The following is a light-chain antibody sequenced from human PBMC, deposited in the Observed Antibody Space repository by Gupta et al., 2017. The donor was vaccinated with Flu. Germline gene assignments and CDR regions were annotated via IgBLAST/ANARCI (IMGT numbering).Light chain of an antibody. CDR2: GTS. Sequence: ETVTLSCTAVDDVGRNFLVWYQQKPGQPPRVLLYGTSNRAPGIPDRFSGGGSGTDFTLTINRLEPEDSALYYCHQYKTSPYTFGQGTKLEIK. CDR1: DDVGRNF. J-gene: IGKJ2*01. CDR3: HQYKTSPYT. V-gene: IGKV3-20*01.